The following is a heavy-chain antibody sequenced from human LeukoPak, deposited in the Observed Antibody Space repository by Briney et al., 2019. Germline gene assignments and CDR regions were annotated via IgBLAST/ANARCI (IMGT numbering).Heavy chain of an antibody. D-gene: IGHD3-22*01. CDR1: GGTFSSYA. CDR3: ARGRGTYYYDSSGYYYFGHFDY. CDR2: IIPILGIA. V-gene: IGHV1-69*04. Sequence: SVKVSCKASGGTFSSYAIGWVRQAPGQGLEWMGRIIPILGIANYAQKFQGRVTITADKSTSTAYMELSSLRSEDTAVYYCARGRGTYYYDSSGYYYFGHFDYWGQGTLVTVSS. J-gene: IGHJ4*02.